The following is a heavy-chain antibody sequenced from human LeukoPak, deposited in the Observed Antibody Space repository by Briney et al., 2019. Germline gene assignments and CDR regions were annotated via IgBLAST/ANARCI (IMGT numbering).Heavy chain of an antibody. J-gene: IGHJ4*02. CDR2: ISDSGST. D-gene: IGHD3-22*01. V-gene: IGHV4-59*11. CDR1: GGSLSTHH. Sequence: SETLSLTCVVSGGSLSTHHWSWIRQSPGRGLEWVGYISDSGSTNYNPSLKSRVTISVDTSKNQFSLMLSSVTAADTAVYYCARGYDSSAYYPFNYWGQGTLVTVSS. CDR3: ARGYDSSAYYPFNY.